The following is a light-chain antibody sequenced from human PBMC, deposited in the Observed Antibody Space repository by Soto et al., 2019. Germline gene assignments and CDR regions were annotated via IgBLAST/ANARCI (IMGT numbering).Light chain of an antibody. J-gene: IGKJ2*01. V-gene: IGKV4-1*01. CDR1: QSVLYSSNNKNY. CDR3: QQYYSTPYT. Sequence: DIVMTQSPDSLAVSLGERATINCKSSQSVLYSSNNKNYLAWYQQKPGHPPKLLIYWASTRESGVPDRFSGSGSGTDFTLTISSLQAEDVAVYYCQQYYSTPYTFGQGTTMEIK. CDR2: WAS.